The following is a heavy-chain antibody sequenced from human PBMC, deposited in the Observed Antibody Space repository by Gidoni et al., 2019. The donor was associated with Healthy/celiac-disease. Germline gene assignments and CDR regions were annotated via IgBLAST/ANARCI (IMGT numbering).Heavy chain of an antibody. CDR3: ATVGAGYCSGGSCYSDY. CDR2: IVVGSGNT. J-gene: IGHJ4*02. D-gene: IGHD2-15*01. V-gene: IGHV1-58*02. Sequence: QMQLVQSGPEVKKPGTSVKVSCKASGFTFTSPAMQWVRQARGQRLEWIGWIVVGSGNTNYAQKFQERVTITRDMSTSTAYMELSSLRSEDTAVYYCATVGAGYCSGGSCYSDYWGQGTLVTVSS. CDR1: GFTFTSPA.